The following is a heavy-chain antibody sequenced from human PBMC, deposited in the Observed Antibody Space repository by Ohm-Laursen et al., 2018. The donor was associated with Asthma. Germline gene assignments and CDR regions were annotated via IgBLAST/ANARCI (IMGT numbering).Heavy chain of an antibody. J-gene: IGHJ4*02. CDR3: AKDLRIAVASPFDY. V-gene: IGHV3-33*06. CDR2: ICNDGSDK. D-gene: IGHD6-19*01. CDR1: GFIFKNYG. Sequence: SLRLSCAASGFIFKNYGMHWVRQAPGKGLEWVAVICNDGSDKFYADSVKGRFTISRDNSKKTLYLQMNSLRAEDTAVYYCAKDLRIAVASPFDYWGQGTLVTVSS.